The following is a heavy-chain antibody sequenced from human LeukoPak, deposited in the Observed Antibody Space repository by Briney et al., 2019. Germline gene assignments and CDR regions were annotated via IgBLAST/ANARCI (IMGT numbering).Heavy chain of an antibody. CDR3: ARDYGLDY. CDR2: MNPNSGNT. D-gene: IGHD3-10*01. CDR1: GYTFTGYY. J-gene: IGHJ4*02. Sequence: ASVKVSCKASGYTFTGYYMHWVRQAPGQGLEWMGWMNPNSGNTGYAQKFQGRVTMTRNTSISTAYMELSSLRSEDTAVYYCARDYGLDYWGQGTLVTVSS. V-gene: IGHV1-8*02.